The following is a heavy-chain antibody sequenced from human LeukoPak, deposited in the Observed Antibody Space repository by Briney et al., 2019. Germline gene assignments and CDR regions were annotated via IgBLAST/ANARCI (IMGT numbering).Heavy chain of an antibody. CDR1: GYTFTSYD. Sequence: ASVKVSCKASGYTFTSYDINWVRQATGQGLEWMGWMNPNSGNTGYAQKFQGRVTITRNTSISTAYMELSSLRSDDTAMYYCAIEVYYHDSNSFVYWGQGTLVTVSS. D-gene: IGHD3-22*01. CDR2: MNPNSGNT. J-gene: IGHJ4*02. V-gene: IGHV1-8*03. CDR3: AIEVYYHDSNSFVY.